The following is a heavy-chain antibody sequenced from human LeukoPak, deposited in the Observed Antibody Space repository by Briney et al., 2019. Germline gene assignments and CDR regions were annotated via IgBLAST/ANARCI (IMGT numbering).Heavy chain of an antibody. Sequence: EASVKVSCKASGYTFTSYGISWVRQAPGQGLEWMGGIIPIFGTANYAQKFQGRVTITADKSTSTAYMELSSLRSEDTAVYYCARSAWGFGELWGAFDIWGQGTMVTVSS. D-gene: IGHD3-10*01. J-gene: IGHJ3*02. CDR3: ARSAWGFGELWGAFDI. CDR2: IIPIFGTA. V-gene: IGHV1-69*06. CDR1: GYTFTSYG.